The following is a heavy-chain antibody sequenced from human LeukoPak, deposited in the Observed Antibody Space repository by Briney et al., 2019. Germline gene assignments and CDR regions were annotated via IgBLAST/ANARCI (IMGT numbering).Heavy chain of an antibody. J-gene: IGHJ4*02. CDR1: GFTFSSYE. CDR3: AKFASESLWFGELLWGPLDY. CDR2: ISYDGSNK. V-gene: IGHV3-30*18. D-gene: IGHD3-10*01. Sequence: GGSLRLSCAASGFTFSSYEMHWVRQAPGKGLEWVAVISYDGSNKYYADSVKGRFTISRDNSKNTLYLQMNSLRAEDTAVYYCAKFASESLWFGELLWGPLDYWGQGTLVTVSS.